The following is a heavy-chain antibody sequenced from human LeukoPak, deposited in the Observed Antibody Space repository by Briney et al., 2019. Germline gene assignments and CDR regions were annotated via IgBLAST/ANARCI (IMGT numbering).Heavy chain of an antibody. CDR3: AKNTLMVRYYFEY. CDR2: ISGSGGST. CDR1: GFTFSSYA. V-gene: IGHV3-23*01. J-gene: IGHJ4*02. Sequence: PGGSLRLSCAVSGFTFSSYAMSWVRQAPGKGLEWVSVISGSGGSTYYADSVKGRFTISRDNSKNTLYLQMNSLRAEDTAVYHCAKNTLMVRYYFEYWGQGTLVTVSS. D-gene: IGHD3-10*01.